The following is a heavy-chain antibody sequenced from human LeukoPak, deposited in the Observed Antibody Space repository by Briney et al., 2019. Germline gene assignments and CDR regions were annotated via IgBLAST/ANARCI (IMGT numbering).Heavy chain of an antibody. CDR1: GLTLSSYA. Sequence: GGSLRLSCAASGLTLSSYAMSWVRQAPGKGLEWVSAISGSGGSPYYADSVKGRFTISRDNTKNTLYLQMNSLRAEDTAVYYCAKVSGTVDYWGQGTLVTVSS. V-gene: IGHV3-23*01. J-gene: IGHJ4*02. D-gene: IGHD1-1*01. CDR2: ISGSGGSP. CDR3: AKVSGTVDY.